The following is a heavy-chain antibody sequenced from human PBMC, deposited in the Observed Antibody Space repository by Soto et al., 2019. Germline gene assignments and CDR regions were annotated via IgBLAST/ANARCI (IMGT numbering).Heavy chain of an antibody. D-gene: IGHD3-10*01. CDR3: ARRFDYGSGFRAFDF. V-gene: IGHV4-39*01. J-gene: IGHJ3*01. CDR2: IFYTGST. CDR1: GGSISSSSYY. Sequence: QLQLQESGPGLVRPSETLPLTCTVSGGSISSSSYYWGWIRQPPGKGLEWIGNIFYTGSTYYNPSLNSRVTISVDTSKNQFSLRLSSMTAADTAVYYCARRFDYGSGFRAFDFWGQGTMVTVSS.